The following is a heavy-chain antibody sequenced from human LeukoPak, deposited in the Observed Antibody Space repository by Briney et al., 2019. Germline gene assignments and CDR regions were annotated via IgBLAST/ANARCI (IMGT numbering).Heavy chain of an antibody. CDR3: ARTTKYQFKWAGFDP. D-gene: IGHD2-2*01. V-gene: IGHV4-34*01. CDR2: INHSGST. CDR1: GGSFSGDY. J-gene: IGHJ5*02. Sequence: SETLSLTCAVYGGSFSGDYWSWIRQPPGKGLEWIGEINHSGSTNYNPSLKSRVTISVDTSKNQFSLKLSSVTAADTAVYYCARTTKYQFKWAGFDPWGQGTLVTVSS.